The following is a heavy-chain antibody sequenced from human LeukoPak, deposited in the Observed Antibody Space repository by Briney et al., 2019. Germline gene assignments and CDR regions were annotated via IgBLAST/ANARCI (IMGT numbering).Heavy chain of an antibody. CDR1: GFTFSSFA. CDR2: IAHHGSNK. J-gene: IGHJ4*02. V-gene: IGHV3-30*02. CDR3: AKDGSWTCTD. D-gene: IGHD3-10*01. Sequence: PGGSLRLSCAASGFTFSSFAMHCVRQGPGKGLEWVAYIAHHGSNKYYADSVKGRFTISRDNSKRTLYLQMNNLRADDTAVYYCAKDGSWTCTDWGQGALVTVSS.